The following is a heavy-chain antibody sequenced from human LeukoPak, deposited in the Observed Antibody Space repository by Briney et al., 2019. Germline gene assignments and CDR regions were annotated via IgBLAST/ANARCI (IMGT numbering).Heavy chain of an antibody. V-gene: IGHV3-7*01. CDR2: IKYDVSEI. CDR3: ARDGYYDFWSGYYIDY. Sequence: GGSLRLSCAASGFTFSSYWMAWVRRAPGKGLEWVANIKYDVSEIYYVDSVKGRFTISRDNAKNSLYLQMNSLRAEDTAVYYCARDGYYDFWSGYYIDYWGQGTLVTVSS. CDR1: GFTFSSYW. D-gene: IGHD3-3*01. J-gene: IGHJ4*02.